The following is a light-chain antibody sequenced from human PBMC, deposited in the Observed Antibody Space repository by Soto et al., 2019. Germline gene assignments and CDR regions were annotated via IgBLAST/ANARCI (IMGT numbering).Light chain of an antibody. CDR1: QSISAKH. CDR3: QHFGTSPPYT. V-gene: IGKV3-20*01. Sequence: EIELTQSPCLLSSSPGETAVLSCRASQSISAKHLAWYQLRPGQSPRLLFYGASGRATGVPGRCSGSGSGTEFTLTISRLEPEDFVVYCCQHFGTSPPYTFGQGTKLEI. CDR2: GAS. J-gene: IGKJ2*01.